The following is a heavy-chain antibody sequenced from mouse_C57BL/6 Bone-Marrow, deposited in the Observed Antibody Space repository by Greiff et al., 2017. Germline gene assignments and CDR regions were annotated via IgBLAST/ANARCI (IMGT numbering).Heavy chain of an antibody. CDR3: ARRRDSSGPRFAY. D-gene: IGHD3-2*02. CDR1: GYTFTSYG. Sequence: VQLQQSGAELARPGASVKLSCKASGYTFTSYGISWVKQRTGQGLEWIGEIYPRSGNTYYNEKFKGKATLTADKSSSTAYMELRSLTSEDSAVYFCARRRDSSGPRFAYGGQGTLVTVSA. V-gene: IGHV1-81*01. CDR2: IYPRSGNT. J-gene: IGHJ3*01.